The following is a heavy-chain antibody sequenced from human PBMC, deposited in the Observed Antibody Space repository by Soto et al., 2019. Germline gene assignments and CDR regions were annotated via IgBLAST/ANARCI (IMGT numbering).Heavy chain of an antibody. D-gene: IGHD1-26*01. Sequence: QVQLVESGGGVVQPGRSLRLSCAASGFTFSSYGMHWVRQAPGKGLEWVTVISYDGSNKLYADSVKGRFTISRDNSKNTLYLQKNSLRAEDTAVYYCAKEGEYSGSPIFDYWGQGTLVTVSS. J-gene: IGHJ4*02. CDR1: GFTFSSYG. CDR3: AKEGEYSGSPIFDY. V-gene: IGHV3-30*18. CDR2: ISYDGSNK.